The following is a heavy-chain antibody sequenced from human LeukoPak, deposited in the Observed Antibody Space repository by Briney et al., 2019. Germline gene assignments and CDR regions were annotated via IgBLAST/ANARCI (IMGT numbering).Heavy chain of an antibody. CDR2: IYYSGST. V-gene: IGHV4-59*01. CDR1: GGSISSYF. CDR3: ARVYYDSSGYSGFGDY. Sequence: SETLSLTCTVSGGSISSYFWSWIRQPPGKGLEWIGYIYYSGSTNYNPSLKSRVTISVDTSKNQFSLKLSSVTAADTAVYYCARVYYDSSGYSGFGDYWGQGTLVTVSS. D-gene: IGHD3-22*01. J-gene: IGHJ4*02.